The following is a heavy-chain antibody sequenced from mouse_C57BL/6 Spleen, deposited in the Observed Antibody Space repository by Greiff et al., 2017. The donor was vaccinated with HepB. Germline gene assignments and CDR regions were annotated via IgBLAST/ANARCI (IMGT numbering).Heavy chain of an antibody. CDR3: AHSNYPYAMDY. CDR1: GYTFTDYY. J-gene: IGHJ4*01. V-gene: IGHV1-26*01. D-gene: IGHD2-5*01. CDR2: INPNNGGT. Sequence: VQLQQSGPELVKPGASVKISCKASGYTFTDYYMNWVKQSHGKSLEWIGDINPNNGGTSYNQKFKGKATLTVDKSSSTAYMELRSLTSEDSAVYYCAHSNYPYAMDYWGQGTSVTVSS.